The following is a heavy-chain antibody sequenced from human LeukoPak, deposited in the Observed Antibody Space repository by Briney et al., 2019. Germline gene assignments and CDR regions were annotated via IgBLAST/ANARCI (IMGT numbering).Heavy chain of an antibody. Sequence: SETLSLTCAVYGGSFSGYYWSWIRQPSGKGLEWIGEINHSGSTNYNPSLKSRVTISVDTSKNQFSLKLSSVTAADTAVYYCARGSLGAFWSGYSSYGMDVWGQGTTVTVSS. J-gene: IGHJ6*02. CDR3: ARGSLGAFWSGYSSYGMDV. D-gene: IGHD3-3*01. CDR2: INHSGST. V-gene: IGHV4-34*01. CDR1: GGSFSGYY.